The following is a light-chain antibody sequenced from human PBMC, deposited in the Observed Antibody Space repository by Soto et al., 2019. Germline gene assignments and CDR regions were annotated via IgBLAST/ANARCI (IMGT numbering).Light chain of an antibody. Sequence: QAVVTQPPSVSGAPGQRVTISCTGSSSNIGAGYDVHWYQQLPGTAPKLLIYGNINRPSGVPDRFSNSRSGTSASLAITGLQAEDEADYYCQSYDSSLSGSNWVFGGGTKLTVL. CDR2: GNI. CDR1: SSNIGAGYD. J-gene: IGLJ3*02. V-gene: IGLV1-40*01. CDR3: QSYDSSLSGSNWV.